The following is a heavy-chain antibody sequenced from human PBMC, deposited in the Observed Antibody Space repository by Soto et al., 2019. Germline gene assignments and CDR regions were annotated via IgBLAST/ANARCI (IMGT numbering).Heavy chain of an antibody. CDR2: VIPIFGTP. V-gene: IGHV1-69*01. CDR1: GGTFSTYA. D-gene: IGHD2-15*01. Sequence: QVQLVQSGAEVKKPGSSVKVSCTAPGGTFSTYAISWVRQAPGQGLEWMGGVIPIFGTPKYAQKFQGRVTTTADESTSTGYMELRSLRSEDTAVYYCARSQGGSSSLDIYYYYYYGMDVWGQGTTVTVSS. CDR3: ARSQGGSSSLDIYYYYYYGMDV. J-gene: IGHJ6*02.